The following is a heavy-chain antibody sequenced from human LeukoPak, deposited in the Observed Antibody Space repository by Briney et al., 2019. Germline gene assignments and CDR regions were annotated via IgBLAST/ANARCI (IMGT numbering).Heavy chain of an antibody. V-gene: IGHV3-30*18. CDR1: GFTFSSYG. J-gene: IGHJ4*02. CDR3: AKDFGGKVGSGGSCSDY. D-gene: IGHD2-15*01. Sequence: GGSLRLSCAASGFTFSSYGMHWVRQAPGKGLEWVAVISYDGSNKYYADSVKGRFTISRDNSKNTLYLQMNSLRAEDTAVYYCAKDFGGKVGSGGSCSDYWGQGTLVTVSS. CDR2: ISYDGSNK.